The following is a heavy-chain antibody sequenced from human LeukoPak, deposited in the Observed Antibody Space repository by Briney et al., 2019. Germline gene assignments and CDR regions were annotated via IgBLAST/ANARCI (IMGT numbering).Heavy chain of an antibody. Sequence: SETLSLTCTVSGDSISSSSYYWGWIRQPPGKGLEWIGSIYYNGSTYYNASLKSRVTISVATSKNQFSLKLNSVTAADTAVYYCARQRTDYYDSSGPRRDYWGQGTLVTVSS. V-gene: IGHV4-39*01. CDR1: GDSISSSSYY. D-gene: IGHD3-22*01. CDR3: ARQRTDYYDSSGPRRDY. CDR2: IYYNGST. J-gene: IGHJ4*02.